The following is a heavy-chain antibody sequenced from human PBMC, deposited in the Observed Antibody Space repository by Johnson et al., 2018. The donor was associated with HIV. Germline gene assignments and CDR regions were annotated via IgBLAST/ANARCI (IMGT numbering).Heavy chain of an antibody. Sequence: VHLVDSGGGVVRPGGPLRLSCSASRFTFCRYGMHWVRQAPGKGLEWVAFIRYDGSNKYYADSVQGRFTISRDNSKNTLYLQMNSLRAEDTAVYYCAKDKDAFDIWGQGTMVTVSS. J-gene: IGHJ3*02. V-gene: IGHV3-30*02. CDR1: RFTFCRYG. CDR2: IRYDGSNK. CDR3: AKDKDAFDI.